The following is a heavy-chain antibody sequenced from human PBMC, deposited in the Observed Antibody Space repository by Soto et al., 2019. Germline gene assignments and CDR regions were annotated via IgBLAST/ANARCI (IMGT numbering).Heavy chain of an antibody. CDR3: VGSGYASFDY. D-gene: IGHD3-22*01. CDR1: GGSISSSSYY. J-gene: IGHJ4*02. Sequence: QLQLQESGPGLVKPSETLSLTCTVSGGSISSSSYYWGWIRQPPGKGLEWIGSLYYSGSTYYNPYHTSRLTISVDTSKNQFSLKLSSVTAADTAVYYCVGSGYASFDYWGQGTLVTVSS. V-gene: IGHV4-39*01. CDR2: LYYSGST.